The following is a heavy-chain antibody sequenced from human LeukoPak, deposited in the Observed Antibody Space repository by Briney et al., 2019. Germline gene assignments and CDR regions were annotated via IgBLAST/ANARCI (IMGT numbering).Heavy chain of an antibody. CDR1: GGSISSYY. CDR3: ARATQRYCSGTTCFPYWFDP. J-gene: IGHJ5*02. D-gene: IGHD2-2*01. CDR2: IYTSGSP. V-gene: IGHV4-4*09. Sequence: PSGTLSLTCSVSGGSISSYYWSWIRQPPGKGLEWIGYIYTSGSPNYNPSLKSRVTMSADMSRRQFSLMLSSVTAADTAVYYCARATQRYCSGTTCFPYWFDPWGQGTLVTVSS.